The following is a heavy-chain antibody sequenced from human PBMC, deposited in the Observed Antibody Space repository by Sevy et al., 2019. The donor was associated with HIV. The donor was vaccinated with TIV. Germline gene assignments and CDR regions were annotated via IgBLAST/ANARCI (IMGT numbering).Heavy chain of an antibody. CDR1: GFTLSSYS. Sequence: GGSLRLSCAASGFTLSSYSMNWVRQAPGKGLEWVSSISSSGSYIYYADSLKGRFTISRDNAKNSLYLQMNSLRAEDTAVYYCAREAIFGVVNDAFDIWGQGTMVTVSS. CDR3: AREAIFGVVNDAFDI. V-gene: IGHV3-21*01. CDR2: ISSSGSYI. J-gene: IGHJ3*02. D-gene: IGHD3-3*01.